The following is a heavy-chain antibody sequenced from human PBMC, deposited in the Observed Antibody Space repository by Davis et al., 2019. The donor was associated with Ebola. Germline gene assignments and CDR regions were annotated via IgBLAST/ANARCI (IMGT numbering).Heavy chain of an antibody. CDR3: ARYRIVGATVAYYFDY. CDR2: IKQDGSEK. Sequence: GESLKISCAASGFTFSSYAMSWVRQAPGKGLEWVANIKQDGSEKYYVDSVKGRFTISRDNAKNSLYLQMNSLRSEDTAVYYCARYRIVGATVAYYFDYWGQGTLVTVSS. J-gene: IGHJ4*02. D-gene: IGHD1-26*01. V-gene: IGHV3-7*01. CDR1: GFTFSSYA.